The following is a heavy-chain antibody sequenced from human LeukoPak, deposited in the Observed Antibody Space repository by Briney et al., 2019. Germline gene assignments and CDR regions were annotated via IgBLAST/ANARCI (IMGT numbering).Heavy chain of an antibody. J-gene: IGHJ4*02. CDR3: ALGSASGILDF. D-gene: IGHD3-10*01. Sequence: GGSLRLSCAASGSPLTWYWMHWVRQVPGKGLEWVSRMNSDATNIKYADPVNGRFTISRDNAKSMLYLEMNSLRDEDTAVYYCALGSASGILDFWGQGTLVIVSS. V-gene: IGHV3-74*01. CDR1: GSPLTWYW. CDR2: MNSDATNI.